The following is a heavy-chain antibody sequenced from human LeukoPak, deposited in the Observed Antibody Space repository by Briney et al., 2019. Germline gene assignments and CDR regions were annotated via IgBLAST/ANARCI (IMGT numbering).Heavy chain of an antibody. CDR2: IIPIFGTA. Sequence: SMKVSCKASGGTFSSYAISWVRQAPGQGLEWMGGIIPIFGTANYAQKFQGRVTITADKSTSTAYMELSSLRSEDTAVYYCARAMVPAAIDYYYYIDVWGKGTTVTVSS. D-gene: IGHD2-2*02. V-gene: IGHV1-69*06. CDR3: ARAMVPAAIDYYYYIDV. CDR1: GGTFSSYA. J-gene: IGHJ6*03.